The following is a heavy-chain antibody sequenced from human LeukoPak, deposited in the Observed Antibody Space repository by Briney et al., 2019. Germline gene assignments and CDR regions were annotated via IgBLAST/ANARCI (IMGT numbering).Heavy chain of an antibody. V-gene: IGHV3-48*02. D-gene: IGHD6-19*01. J-gene: IGHJ6*02. CDR3: PKVGWDAYYYGMDV. Sequence: GGSLRLSCVASGFTFSSYSMNWVRQAPGKGLEWVSYISSSSETIYFADSVKGRFTISRDNAKNSLYLQMNSLRDEDTAVYYCPKVGWDAYYYGMDVWGQGTTVTVSS. CDR2: ISSSSETI. CDR1: GFTFSSYS.